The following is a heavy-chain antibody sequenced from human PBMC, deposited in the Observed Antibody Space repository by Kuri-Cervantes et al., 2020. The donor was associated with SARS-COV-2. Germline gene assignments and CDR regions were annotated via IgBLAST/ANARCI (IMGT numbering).Heavy chain of an antibody. CDR2: INWNGGST. Sequence: GESLKISCAASGFTFDDYGMSWVRQAPGKGLEWVSGINWNGGSTGYADSVKGRFTISRDNAKNSLYLQMNSLRDEDTAVYYCARDDNSLDFWSGYGYYYGMDVWGQGTTVTVSS. D-gene: IGHD3-3*01. CDR1: GFTFDDYG. CDR3: ARDDNSLDFWSGYGYYYGMDV. J-gene: IGHJ6*02. V-gene: IGHV3-20*04.